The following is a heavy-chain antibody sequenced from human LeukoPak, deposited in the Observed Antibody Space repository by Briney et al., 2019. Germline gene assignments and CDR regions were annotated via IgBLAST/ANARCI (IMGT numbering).Heavy chain of an antibody. J-gene: IGHJ3*02. CDR1: GYMFTHYY. CDR3: ATVRGYCSGGSCYSSALDI. V-gene: IGHV1-69-2*01. Sequence: ASVKVSFKVSGYMFTHYYMHCVHEAPGKGLEWMGLVDPEDGETIYAEKFQGRVTITAHTSTDTAYMELSSLRSEDTAVYYCATVRGYCSGGSCYSSALDIWGQGTMVTVSS. D-gene: IGHD2-15*01. CDR2: VDPEDGET.